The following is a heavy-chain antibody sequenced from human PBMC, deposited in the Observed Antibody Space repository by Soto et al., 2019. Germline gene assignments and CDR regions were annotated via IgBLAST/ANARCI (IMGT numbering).Heavy chain of an antibody. J-gene: IGHJ4*02. CDR2: IKYDESEK. D-gene: IGHD5-12*01. Sequence: GGSLRLSCVASGFFFNKYWMSWVRQAPGKGPEWVASIKYDESEKYYVDSVKGRFTVSRDTSKNTLYLQMDSLRPEDTAVYFCAKDTYRGYDVFYDYWGQGTLVTVSS. V-gene: IGHV3-7*01. CDR1: GFFFNKYW. CDR3: AKDTYRGYDVFYDY.